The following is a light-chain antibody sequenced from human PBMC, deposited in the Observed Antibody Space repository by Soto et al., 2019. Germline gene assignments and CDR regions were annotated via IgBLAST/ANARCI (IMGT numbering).Light chain of an antibody. J-gene: IGKJ4*01. Sequence: EFVLTQSPGKLSLSPGERGTLSCRASQSISISFLAWYQQKPGQAPRLLIYGASSRGTGIPDRFSGSGSGTDFTLTISRLEPEDFAMYYCQQYGSSPPLTFGGGTKVEIK. CDR1: QSISISF. V-gene: IGKV3-20*01. CDR2: GAS. CDR3: QQYGSSPPLT.